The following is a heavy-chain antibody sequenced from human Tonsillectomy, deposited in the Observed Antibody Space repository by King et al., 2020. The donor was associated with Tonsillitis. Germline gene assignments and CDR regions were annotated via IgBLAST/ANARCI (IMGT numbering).Heavy chain of an antibody. CDR1: GFTFSSYA. V-gene: IGHV3-23*04. J-gene: IGHJ4*02. Sequence: VQLVESGGGLVQPGGSLRLSCAASGFTFSSYAMSWVRQAPGKGLEWVSAISGSVGSTYYADSVKDRFTISRDNSKNTLYLQMNSLRAEDTAVYYCAKLPNPGIAVAGKFDYWGQGTLVTVSS. CDR2: ISGSVGST. CDR3: AKLPNPGIAVAGKFDY. D-gene: IGHD6-19*01.